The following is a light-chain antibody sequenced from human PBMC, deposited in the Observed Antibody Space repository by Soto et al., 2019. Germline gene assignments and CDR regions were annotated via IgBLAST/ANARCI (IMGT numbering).Light chain of an antibody. Sequence: QSVLTQPPSVSAAPGQRVTISCSASNSNIGNNYVYWYQQLPGTAPKLLIYRNNQRPSGVPDRFSGSKSGTSASLAISGLRSDDEADYFCATWDDSLNGFYVFGTGTKVTVL. CDR3: ATWDDSLNGFYV. J-gene: IGLJ1*01. CDR1: NSNIGNNY. CDR2: RNN. V-gene: IGLV1-47*01.